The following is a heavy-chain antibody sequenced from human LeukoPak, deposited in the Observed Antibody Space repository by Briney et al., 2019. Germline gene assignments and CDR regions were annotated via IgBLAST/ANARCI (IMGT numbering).Heavy chain of an antibody. CDR1: GGSFSGYY. CDR2: INHSGST. D-gene: IGHD3-3*01. Sequence: SETLSLTCAVYGGSFSGYYWSWIRQPPGKGLEWIGEINHSGSTNYNPSLKSRVTISVDTSKNQFSLKLSSVTAADTAVYYCARGRIITIVRVANFDYWGQGTLVTVSS. CDR3: ARGRIITIVRVANFDY. V-gene: IGHV4-34*01. J-gene: IGHJ4*02.